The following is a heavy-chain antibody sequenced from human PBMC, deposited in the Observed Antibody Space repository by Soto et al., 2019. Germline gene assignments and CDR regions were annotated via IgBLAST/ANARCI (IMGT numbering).Heavy chain of an antibody. CDR1: GGLFSSYP. V-gene: IGHV1-69*01. J-gene: IGHJ4*02. CDR2: IIPVFQTA. CDR3: ARGGSGYTWFNEF. D-gene: IGHD3-22*01. Sequence: QEQLVPSGAEVKKPGSSVKVSCKASGGLFSSYPISWVRQVPGQGLEWMGGIIPVFQTAYYTQRFQGRVTITADESTNTAYMGLSSLRSEDTAIYYCARGGSGYTWFNEFWGQGTLVTVSS.